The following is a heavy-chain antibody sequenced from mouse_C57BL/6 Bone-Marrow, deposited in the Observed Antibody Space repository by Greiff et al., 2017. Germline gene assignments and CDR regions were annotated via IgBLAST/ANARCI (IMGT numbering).Heavy chain of an antibody. V-gene: IGHV1-54*01. Sequence: QVQLQQSGAELVRPVTSVKVSCKASGYAFTNYLIEWVKQRPGQGLEWIGVINPGSGGTNYNEKFKGKATLTADKSTSTAYMQLSSLTSEDSAVYFCARRSNYRFAYWGQGTLVTVSA. J-gene: IGHJ3*01. D-gene: IGHD2-5*01. CDR3: ARRSNYRFAY. CDR1: GYAFTNYL. CDR2: INPGSGGT.